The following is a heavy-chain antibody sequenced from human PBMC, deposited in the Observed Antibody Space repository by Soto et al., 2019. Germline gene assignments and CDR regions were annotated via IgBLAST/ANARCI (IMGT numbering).Heavy chain of an antibody. V-gene: IGHV3-23*01. CDR1: GFTFSSYA. J-gene: IGHJ4*02. CDR3: AKPVTFAGATYFDC. D-gene: IGHD3-16*01. CDR2: ITGSAYST. Sequence: EVQLLESGGGLVQPGGSLRLSCAASGFTFSSYAMSWVRQAPGKGLEWVSGITGSAYSTYYADSVKGRFTISRDNSKNTLYLQMKSLRAEDTAVFYCAKPVTFAGATYFDCWGRGTLVTVSS.